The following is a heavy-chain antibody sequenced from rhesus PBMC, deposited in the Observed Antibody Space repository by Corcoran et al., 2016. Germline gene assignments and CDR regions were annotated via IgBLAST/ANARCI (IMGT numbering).Heavy chain of an antibody. CDR2: IYGSGGST. J-gene: IGHJ4*01. D-gene: IGHD5-42*01. CDR1: GGSIRRYY. V-gene: IGHV4-160*01. Sequence: QVQLQESGPGLVKPSETLSLTCAVSGGSIRRYYWSWFRPPPGKGLEWIGRIYGSGGSTDYNPSLKSRVTISTDTSKNQFSLKLSSVTAADTAVYYCARPGGRDYWGQGVLVTVSS. CDR3: ARPGGRDY.